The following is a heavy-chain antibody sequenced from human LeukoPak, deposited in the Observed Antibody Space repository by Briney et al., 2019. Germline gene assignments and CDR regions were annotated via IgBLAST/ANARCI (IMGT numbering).Heavy chain of an antibody. CDR2: ISWNSGSI. J-gene: IGHJ4*02. V-gene: IGHV3-9*01. CDR3: AKGSRRGIAVAANHFDY. CDR1: GFTFDDYA. Sequence: GGSLRLSCAASGFTFDDYAMHWVRQAPGKGLEWVSGISWNSGSIGYADSVKGRFTISRDNAKNPLYLQMNSLRAEDTALYYCAKGSRRGIAVAANHFDYWGQGTLVTVSS. D-gene: IGHD6-19*01.